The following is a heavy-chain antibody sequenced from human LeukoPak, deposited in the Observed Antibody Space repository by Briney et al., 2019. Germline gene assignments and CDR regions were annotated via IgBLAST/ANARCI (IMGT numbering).Heavy chain of an antibody. J-gene: IGHJ4*02. CDR3: TRARSGSRWDY. D-gene: IGHD1-26*01. V-gene: IGHV4-39*07. Sequence: SETLSLTCTVFGDSVSSSNYYWAWIRQPPGKGPEWIGEINHSGSTNYNPSLKSRVTISVDTSKNQFSLKLSSVTAADTAVYYCTRARSGSRWDYWGQGTLVTVSS. CDR1: GDSVSSSNYY. CDR2: INHSGST.